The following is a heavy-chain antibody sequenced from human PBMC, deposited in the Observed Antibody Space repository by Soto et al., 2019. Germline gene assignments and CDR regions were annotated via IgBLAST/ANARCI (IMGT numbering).Heavy chain of an antibody. D-gene: IGHD5-12*01. CDR1: GFTFSDYY. CDR3: AKPRGYEASGPDAFDI. V-gene: IGHV3-11*01. CDR2: ISSSGSTI. J-gene: IGHJ3*02. Sequence: QVQLVESGGGLVKPGGSLRLSCAASGFTFSDYYMSWIRQAPGKGLEWVSYISSSGSTIYYADSVKGRFTISRDNAKNSLYLQMNCLTAEDTAVYYCAKPRGYEASGPDAFDIWGQGTLVTVSS.